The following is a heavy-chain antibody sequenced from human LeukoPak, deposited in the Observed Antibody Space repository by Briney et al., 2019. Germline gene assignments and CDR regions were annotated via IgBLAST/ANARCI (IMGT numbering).Heavy chain of an antibody. J-gene: IGHJ4*02. V-gene: IGHV4-59*01. CDR2: IYYSGST. D-gene: IGHD3-22*01. CDR1: GGSISSYY. Sequence: SETLSLTCTVSGGSISSYYWSWIRQPPGKGLEWIGYIYYSGSTNYNPALKIRVTISVGTSKNQFSLKLSSVTAADTAVYYCARSTYYYDSSGSFDYWGQGTLVTVSS. CDR3: ARSTYYYDSSGSFDY.